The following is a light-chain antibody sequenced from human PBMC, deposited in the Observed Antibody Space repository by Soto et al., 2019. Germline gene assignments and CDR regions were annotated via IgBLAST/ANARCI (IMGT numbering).Light chain of an antibody. CDR2: DVS. CDR3: CSYTSSSTLV. V-gene: IGLV2-14*03. CDR1: SSDVGGYNY. J-gene: IGLJ2*01. Sequence: QSVLTQPASVSGSPGQSITISCTGTSSDVGGYNYVSWYQQYPGKAPKIIIYDVSNRPSEVSNRFSGSKSGNTASLAISGLQAEDEADYYCCSYTSSSTLVFGGGTKLTVL.